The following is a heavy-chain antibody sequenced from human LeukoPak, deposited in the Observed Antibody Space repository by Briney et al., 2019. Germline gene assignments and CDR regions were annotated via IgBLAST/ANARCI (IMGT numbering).Heavy chain of an antibody. V-gene: IGHV3-15*05. CDR3: TTEVLEHFDH. J-gene: IGHJ4*02. CDR2: IQRKTDGGTT. Sequence: GGSLRLSCAASGFTVNNAWVSWVRQAPGKGLEWVGRIQRKTDGGTTAYAAPVKGRLTISRDESRNTVYLQMNSLIIEDTAVYYCTTEVLEHFDHWGQGTLVTVSS. CDR1: GFTVNNAW. D-gene: IGHD3-16*01.